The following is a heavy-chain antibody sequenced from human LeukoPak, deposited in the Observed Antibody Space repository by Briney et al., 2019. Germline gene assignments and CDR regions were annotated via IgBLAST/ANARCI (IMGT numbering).Heavy chain of an antibody. CDR1: GFSFSSYA. D-gene: IGHD3-3*01. V-gene: IGHV3-30*04. Sequence: GGSLRLSCAASGFSFSSYAMHWVRQAPGKGLEWVALISYDGGTNKYYADSVKGRFTISRDNSKDTLYLQMNSLRVEDTALYYCARDYDYWIDYWGQGILVTVSS. CDR3: ARDYDYWIDY. J-gene: IGHJ4*02. CDR2: ISYDGGTNK.